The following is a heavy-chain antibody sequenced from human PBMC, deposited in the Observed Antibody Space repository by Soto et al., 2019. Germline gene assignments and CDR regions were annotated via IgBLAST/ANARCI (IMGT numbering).Heavy chain of an antibody. D-gene: IGHD1-1*01. CDR1: GGSVTSSGYY. Sequence: SETLSLTCTVSGGSVTSSGYYWGWIRQPPGKGLEWIASAFYSGSAYYNPSLKSRVSISVDTSKNQLSLKVGSVTAADTSVYYCARLRGYNNGLIDYWGRGTLVTVSS. J-gene: IGHJ4*02. CDR3: ARLRGYNNGLIDY. CDR2: AFYSGSA. V-gene: IGHV4-39*01.